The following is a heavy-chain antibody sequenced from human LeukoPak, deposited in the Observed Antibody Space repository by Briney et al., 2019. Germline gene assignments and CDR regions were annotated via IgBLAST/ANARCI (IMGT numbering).Heavy chain of an antibody. J-gene: IGHJ4*02. CDR2: ISDSGGST. Sequence: GGSLRLSCAASGFTFSSYVMSWVRQAPGKGPEWVSAISDSGGSTFYADSVEGRFTISRDNSKNTLYLQMNSLRAEDTAVYYCAKGLYSSSSYFDYWGQGTLVTVSS. CDR1: GFTFSSYV. D-gene: IGHD6-6*01. CDR3: AKGLYSSSSYFDY. V-gene: IGHV3-23*01.